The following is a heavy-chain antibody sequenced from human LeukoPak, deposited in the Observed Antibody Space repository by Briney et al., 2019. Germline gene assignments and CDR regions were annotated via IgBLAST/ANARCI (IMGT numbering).Heavy chain of an antibody. D-gene: IGHD6-13*01. CDR3: AKDAASAGTSSFDY. CDR1: GFTFSSYT. V-gene: IGHV3-23*01. Sequence: PGGSLRLSCAASGFTFSSYTMAWVRQAPGKGLEWGSGIRDSGANTFYADFLKGRFTISRDNSKNTLYMQMNSLRAEDTAVYYYAKDAASAGTSSFDYWGQGTLVTVSS. CDR2: IRDSGANT. J-gene: IGHJ4*02.